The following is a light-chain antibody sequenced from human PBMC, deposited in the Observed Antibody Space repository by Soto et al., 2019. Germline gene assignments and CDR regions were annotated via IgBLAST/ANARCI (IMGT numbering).Light chain of an antibody. CDR1: QGISSW. Sequence: IQMTQSPSSVSASVGDRVTITCRASQGISSWLVWYQQKPGKAPKLLIYAASSLQSGVPSRFSGGGSGTDFTLTISSLQPEDFATYYCQQSYSTPLTFGGGTTVDI. CDR3: QQSYSTPLT. CDR2: AAS. J-gene: IGKJ4*01. V-gene: IGKV1-12*01.